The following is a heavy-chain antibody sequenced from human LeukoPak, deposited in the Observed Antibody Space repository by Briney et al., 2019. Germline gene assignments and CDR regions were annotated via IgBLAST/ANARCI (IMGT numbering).Heavy chain of an antibody. Sequence: GGSLRLSCAASGFTFSSYAMSWVRQAPGKGLEWVSAISGSGGSTYYADSVKGRFTISRDNSKNTLYLQMNSLRAEDTAVYYCAKDRVEYSGYEGYFDYWGQGTLVTVSS. CDR1: GFTFSSYA. D-gene: IGHD5-12*01. J-gene: IGHJ4*02. CDR2: ISGSGGST. V-gene: IGHV3-23*01. CDR3: AKDRVEYSGYEGYFDY.